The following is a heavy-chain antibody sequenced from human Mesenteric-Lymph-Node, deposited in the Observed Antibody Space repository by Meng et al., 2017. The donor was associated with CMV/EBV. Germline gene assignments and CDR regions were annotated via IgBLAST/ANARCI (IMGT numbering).Heavy chain of an antibody. J-gene: IGHJ4*02. CDR2: ISGSGGST. V-gene: IGHV3-23*01. D-gene: IGHD4-17*01. CDR1: GFTFSSYA. CDR3: AKDYYGDYGDYFDY. Sequence: YGFTFSSYAMSWVRQAPGKGLEWVSAISGSGGSTYYADSVKGRFTISRDNSKNTLYLQMNSLRAEDTAVYYCAKDYYGDYGDYFDYWGQGTLVTVSS.